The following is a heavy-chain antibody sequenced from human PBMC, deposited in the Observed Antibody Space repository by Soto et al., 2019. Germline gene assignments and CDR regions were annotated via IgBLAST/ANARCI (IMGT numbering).Heavy chain of an antibody. V-gene: IGHV1-18*01. Sequence: QVQLVQSGAEVKKPGASVKVSCKASGYSFTNYGFSWVRQAPGQGLEWMGWINGYNGNTNYAPKLQGRFTMTTDTSTSTAYMELGSLTSDGTAVYFCAASTATSSLWGQGTLVTVSS. J-gene: IGHJ4*02. CDR2: INGYNGNT. CDR3: AASTATSSL. CDR1: GYSFTNYG. D-gene: IGHD1-1*01.